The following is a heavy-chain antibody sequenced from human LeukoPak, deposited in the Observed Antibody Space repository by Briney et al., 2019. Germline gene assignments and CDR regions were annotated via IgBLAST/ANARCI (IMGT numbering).Heavy chain of an antibody. CDR3: AKSVEYSSSLSGY. J-gene: IGHJ4*02. CDR1: RFTFSSYA. V-gene: IGHV3-23*01. CDR2: ISGSGGST. Sequence: GGSLRLSCAASRFTFSSYAMSWVRQAPGKGLEWVSAISGSGGSTYYADSVKGRFTISRDNSKNTLYLQMNSLRAEDTAVYYCAKSVEYSSSLSGYWGQGTLVTVSS. D-gene: IGHD6-6*01.